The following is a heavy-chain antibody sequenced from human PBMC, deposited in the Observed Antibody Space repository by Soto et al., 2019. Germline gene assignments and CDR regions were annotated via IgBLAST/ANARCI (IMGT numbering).Heavy chain of an antibody. V-gene: IGHV3-30*18. D-gene: IGHD3-9*01. CDR1: GFTFSSYG. CDR3: AKGRELRYFDWLPHFDY. CDR2: ISYDGSNK. Sequence: GGSLRLSCAASGFTFSSYGMHWVRQAPGKGLEWVAVISYDGSNKYYADSVKGRFTISRDNSKNTLYLQMNSLRAEDTAVYYCAKGRELRYFDWLPHFDYWGQGTLVTVSS. J-gene: IGHJ4*02.